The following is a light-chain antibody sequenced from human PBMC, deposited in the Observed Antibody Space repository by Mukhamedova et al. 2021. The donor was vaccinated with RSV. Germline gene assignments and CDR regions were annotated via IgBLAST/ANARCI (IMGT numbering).Light chain of an antibody. CDR3: QQSFTFPRT. Sequence: ASTLQSGVPSRFSGSGSGTEFTLAITSLQAEDFATYYCQQSFTFPRTFGQGTKVEIK. V-gene: IGKV1-39*01. J-gene: IGKJ1*01. CDR2: AS.